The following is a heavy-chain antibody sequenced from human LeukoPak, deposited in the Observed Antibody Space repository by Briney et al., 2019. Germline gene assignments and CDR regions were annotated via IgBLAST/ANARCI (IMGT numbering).Heavy chain of an antibody. CDR3: AREADTAMHF. J-gene: IGHJ4*02. Sequence: GGSLRLSCAASGFTVSSNYMSWVRQAPGKGLEWVSVIYSGGSTYDAESAKGRLTISRDNSKNTLYLQMNSLRAEDTAVYYCAREADTAMHFWGQGTLVTVSS. CDR2: IYSGGST. V-gene: IGHV3-66*01. CDR1: GFTVSSNY. D-gene: IGHD5-18*01.